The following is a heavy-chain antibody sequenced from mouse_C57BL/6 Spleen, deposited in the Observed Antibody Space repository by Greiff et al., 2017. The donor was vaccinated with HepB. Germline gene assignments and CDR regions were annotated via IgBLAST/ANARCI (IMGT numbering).Heavy chain of an antibody. V-gene: IGHV1-69*01. CDR2: IDPSDSYT. Sequence: QVQLQQPGAELVMPGASVKLSCKASGYTFTSYWMHWVKQRPGQGLEWIGEIDPSDSYTNYNQKFKGKSTLTVDKSSSTAYMQLSSLTSEDSAVYYWARGDGNYLDYWGQGTTLTVSS. D-gene: IGHD2-3*01. CDR3: ARGDGNYLDY. CDR1: GYTFTSYW. J-gene: IGHJ2*01.